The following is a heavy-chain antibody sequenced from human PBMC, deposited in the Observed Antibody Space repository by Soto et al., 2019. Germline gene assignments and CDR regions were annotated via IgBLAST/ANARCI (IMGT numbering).Heavy chain of an antibody. CDR2: IYHSGST. Sequence: QVQLQESGPGLVKPSQTLSLTCTVSGGSISSGNYYWSWLRQHPGKGLEWIGYIYHSGSTYYNPSIKSRVTISVDTSKNQFSLKRSSVTAADTAIYYCAREYGDPFPSNWFDPWGQGTLVTVSS. CDR1: GGSISSGNYY. J-gene: IGHJ5*02. V-gene: IGHV4-31*03. CDR3: AREYGDPFPSNWFDP. D-gene: IGHD4-17*01.